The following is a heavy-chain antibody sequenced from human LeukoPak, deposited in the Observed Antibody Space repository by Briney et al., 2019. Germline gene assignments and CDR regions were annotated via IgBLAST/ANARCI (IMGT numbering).Heavy chain of an antibody. CDR2: INHSGST. CDR3: ARARRYYFDY. V-gene: IGHV4-34*01. D-gene: IGHD1-14*01. J-gene: IGHJ4*02. CDR1: GGSFSGYY. Sequence: KASETLSLTCAVYGGSFSGYYWSWIRQPPGKGLEWIGEINHSGSTNYNPSLKSRVTISVDTSKNQFSLKLSSVTAADTAVYYCARARRYYFDYWGQGTLVTVSS.